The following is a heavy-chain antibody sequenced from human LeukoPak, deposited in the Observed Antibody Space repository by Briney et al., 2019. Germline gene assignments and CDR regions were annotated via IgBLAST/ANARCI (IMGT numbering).Heavy chain of an antibody. CDR1: GFIVSNYY. Sequence: GGSLRLSCAASGFIVSNYYMSWVRQAPGKGLEWVSVIYSGGSTYYADSVKGRFTISRDNSKNTLYLQMNSLRAEDTAVYYCGRVPFLDKYYYGMDVWGRGTRVTVSS. J-gene: IGHJ6*02. V-gene: IGHV3-53*01. CDR2: IYSGGST. D-gene: IGHD3-3*01. CDR3: GRVPFLDKYYYGMDV.